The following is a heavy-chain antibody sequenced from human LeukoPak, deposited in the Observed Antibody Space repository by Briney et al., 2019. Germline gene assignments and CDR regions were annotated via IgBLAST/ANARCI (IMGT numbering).Heavy chain of an antibody. V-gene: IGHV4-34*01. Sequence: SETLSLTCAVHGGSFSGYYWCWSRQPPRRGREGIGEINHRGSTNYNPSLKSRVTISVDTSKNQFSLKLSSVTAADTAVYYCASGHSSSPPLGYWGQGTPVTVSS. CDR1: GGSFSGYY. CDR2: INHRGST. J-gene: IGHJ4*02. CDR3: ASGHSSSPPLGY. D-gene: IGHD2-2*01.